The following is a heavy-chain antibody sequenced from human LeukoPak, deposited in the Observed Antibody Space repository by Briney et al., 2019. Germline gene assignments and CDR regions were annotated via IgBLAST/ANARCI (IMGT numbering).Heavy chain of an antibody. J-gene: IGHJ4*02. D-gene: IGHD6-13*01. CDR2: ISGSGAST. CDR3: AKGSRGYTNYYFDY. Sequence: GRSLTLSCAPSGFSFSGYAMKSVRQPPGDGLECVLSISGSGASTFYAYSVNGRFTVSKDTSSSTVYLQMNSLRAEDTAVYYCAKGSRGYTNYYFDYWGQGSLVTVSS. V-gene: IGHV3-23*01. CDR1: GFSFSGYA.